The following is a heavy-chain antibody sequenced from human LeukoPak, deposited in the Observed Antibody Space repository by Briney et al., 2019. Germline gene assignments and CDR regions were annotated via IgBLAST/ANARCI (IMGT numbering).Heavy chain of an antibody. J-gene: IGHJ4*02. CDR3: ARDGQWLVIHY. CDR2: INTNTGNP. D-gene: IGHD6-19*01. V-gene: IGHV7-4-1*02. CDR1: GYTFTSYA. Sequence: ASVKVSCKASGYTFTSYAMNWVRQAPGQGVEWMGWINTNTGNPTYAQGFTGRFVFSLDTSVSTAYLQISSLKTEDTAVYYCARDGQWLVIHYWGQGTLVTVSS.